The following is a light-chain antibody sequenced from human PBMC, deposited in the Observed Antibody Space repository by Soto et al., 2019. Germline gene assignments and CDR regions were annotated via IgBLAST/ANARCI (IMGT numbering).Light chain of an antibody. CDR3: QTWATGFWV. CDR1: SGYNSYS. Sequence: QLVLTQSPSASASLGASVKLTCTLSSGYNSYSIAWHQQQPEKGPRYLMKVNSDGSHSRGDGIPDRFSGSSSGTERYLTISSLQSGDEADYYCQTWATGFWVFGGGTTLTVL. J-gene: IGLJ3*02. CDR2: VNSDGSH. V-gene: IGLV4-69*01.